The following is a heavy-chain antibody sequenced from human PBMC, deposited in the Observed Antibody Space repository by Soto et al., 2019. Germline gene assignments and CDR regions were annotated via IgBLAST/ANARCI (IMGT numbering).Heavy chain of an antibody. Sequence: SRPLSLTWAISGDMVSSNSAALTWISQSPSRGLEWLGRAYWRSKWYIEYALSVKSRVTINPDTSKNQFSLQLDSVTPEDTAVYYCARTKGYFDYWGPGTLVTVSS. V-gene: IGHV6-1*01. CDR1: GDMVSSNSAA. CDR3: ARTKGYFDY. J-gene: IGHJ4*02. CDR2: AYWRSKWYI.